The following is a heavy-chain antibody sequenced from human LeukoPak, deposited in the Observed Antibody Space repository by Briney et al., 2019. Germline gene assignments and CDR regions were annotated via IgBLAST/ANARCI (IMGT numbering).Heavy chain of an antibody. CDR2: INTNTGNP. CDR1: GYTFTSYA. D-gene: IGHD4-17*01. J-gene: IGHJ6*03. Sequence: ASVEVSCKASGYTFTSYAMNWVRQAPGQGLEWMGWINTNTGNPTYAQGFTGRFVFSLDTSVSTAYLQISSLKAEDTAVYYCASHHYGDYVFFDYYYYMDVWGKGTTVTVSS. V-gene: IGHV7-4-1*02. CDR3: ASHHYGDYVFFDYYYYMDV.